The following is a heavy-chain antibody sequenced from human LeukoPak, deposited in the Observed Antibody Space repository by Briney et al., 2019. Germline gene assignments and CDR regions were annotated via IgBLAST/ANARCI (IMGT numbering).Heavy chain of an antibody. J-gene: IGHJ5*02. CDR2: ISTSSIYI. V-gene: IGHV3-21*01. Sequence: PGGSLRLSCAASGFTLSSHSMNWVRQAPGKGLEWVSSISTSSIYIYYADSVKGRFTISRDNAKNSLYLRMNSLRAEDTAVYYCARGSVVVAAAKNWFDPWGQGTLVTVSS. CDR1: GFTLSSHS. CDR3: ARGSVVVAAAKNWFDP. D-gene: IGHD2-2*01.